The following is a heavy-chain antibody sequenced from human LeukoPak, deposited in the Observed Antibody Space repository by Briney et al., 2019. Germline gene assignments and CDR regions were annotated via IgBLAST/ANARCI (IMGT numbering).Heavy chain of an antibody. J-gene: IGHJ5*02. CDR1: GYTFTSYY. CDR2: INPSGGST. Sequence: ASVKVSCKASGYTFTSYYMHWVRQAPGQGLECMGIINPSGGSTSYAQKFQGRVTMTRDTSTSTVYMELSSLRSEDTAVYYCARERKGRAVAGTSSWFDPWGQGTLVTVSS. D-gene: IGHD6-19*01. CDR3: ARERKGRAVAGTSSWFDP. V-gene: IGHV1-46*01.